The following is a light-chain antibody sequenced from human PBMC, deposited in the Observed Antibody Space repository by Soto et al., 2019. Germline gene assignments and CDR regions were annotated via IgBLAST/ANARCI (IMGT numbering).Light chain of an antibody. V-gene: IGKV1-39*01. Sequence: DLQMTQSPSSLSASVGDRVTITCRASQSISSYLNWYQQKPGKAPKLLIYAASSLQSGVPSRFSGSGSGTDFTLTISNLQPEDFATYYCQLSYSTPVTFGQGTRLEIK. J-gene: IGKJ5*01. CDR1: QSISSY. CDR2: AAS. CDR3: QLSYSTPVT.